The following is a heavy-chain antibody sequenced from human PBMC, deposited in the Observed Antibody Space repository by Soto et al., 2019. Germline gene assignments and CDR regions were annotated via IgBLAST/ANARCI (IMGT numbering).Heavy chain of an antibody. D-gene: IGHD6-13*01. CDR1: GFTFSSYS. CDR3: ARHPERIAEIGWFDP. CDR2: ISSSSSTI. V-gene: IGHV3-48*01. J-gene: IGHJ5*02. Sequence: EVQLVESGGGLVQPGGSLRLSCAASGFTFSSYSMNWVRQAPGKGLEWVSYISSSSSTIDYADSVKGRFTISRDNAKNSLYLQMNSLRAEETAVYYCARHPERIAEIGWFDPWGQGTLVTVSS.